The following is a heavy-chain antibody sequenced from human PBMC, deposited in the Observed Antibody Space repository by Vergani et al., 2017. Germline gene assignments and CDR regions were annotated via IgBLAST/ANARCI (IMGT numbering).Heavy chain of an antibody. V-gene: IGHV4-31*03. CDR2: IYYSGST. CDR3: ARSSLEWLLAYYFDY. CDR1: GGSISSGGYY. D-gene: IGHD3-3*01. J-gene: IGHJ4*02. Sequence: QVQLQESGPGLVKPSQTLSLTCTVSGGSISSGGYYWSWIRQHPRKGLEWIGYIYYSGSTYYNPSLKSRVTIAVDTSKNQFSLKLSSVTAADTAVYYCARSSLEWLLAYYFDYWGQGTLVTVSS.